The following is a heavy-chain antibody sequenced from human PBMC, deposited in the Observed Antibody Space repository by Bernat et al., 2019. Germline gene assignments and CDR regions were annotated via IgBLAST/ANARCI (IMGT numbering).Heavy chain of an antibody. CDR2: IKSSGAGGAT. J-gene: IGHJ4*02. V-gene: IGHV3-15*07. CDR3: TADVPDWNPMGFDY. Sequence: EVQLVESGGGLVNPGGSLRLSCSASGFTFSSAWMMWVRQAPGKGLEWVGRIKSSGAGGATDYAVPVKGRFTISRDDSKNGLYLQMDSLKTDDTAVYFCTADVPDWNPMGFDYWGQGALVTVSS. CDR1: GFTFSSAW. D-gene: IGHD1-1*01.